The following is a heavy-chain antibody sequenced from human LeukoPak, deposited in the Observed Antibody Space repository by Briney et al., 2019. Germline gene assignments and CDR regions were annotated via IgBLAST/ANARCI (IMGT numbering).Heavy chain of an antibody. CDR3: ASLYYYDSSGYPYYFDY. Sequence: PGGSLRLSCAASGFTFSSYAMHWVRQAPGKGLEWVAVISYDGSNKYYADSVKGRFTISRDNSKNTLYLQMNSLRAEDTAVYYCASLYYYDSSGYPYYFDYWGQGTLVTVSS. D-gene: IGHD3-22*01. CDR1: GFTFSSYA. CDR2: ISYDGSNK. V-gene: IGHV3-30-3*01. J-gene: IGHJ4*02.